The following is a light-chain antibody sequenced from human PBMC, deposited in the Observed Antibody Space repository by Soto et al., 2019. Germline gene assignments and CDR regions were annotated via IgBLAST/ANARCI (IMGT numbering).Light chain of an antibody. V-gene: IGKV1-9*01. Sequence: IQLTQSPSSLSASVGDRVTITCRASQGISSYLAWYQQKPGKAPKLLIYAASTLQSGVPSRFSGSGSGTDFTPTISSLQPEDFATYYCQQFNSYPLTFGGGTKVEIK. J-gene: IGKJ4*01. CDR2: AAS. CDR1: QGISSY. CDR3: QQFNSYPLT.